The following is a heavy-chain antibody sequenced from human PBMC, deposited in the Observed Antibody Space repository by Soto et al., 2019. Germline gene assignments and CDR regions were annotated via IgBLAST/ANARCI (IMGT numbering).Heavy chain of an antibody. V-gene: IGHV3-23*01. J-gene: IGHJ4*02. CDR3: AKGQYSYGYGEDSFDC. CDR2: ISGSGGST. D-gene: IGHD5-18*01. CDR1: GFSFVDYA. Sequence: EVQLLESGGGLVQPGGSLRLSCVASGFSFVDYAMTWVRKAPGKGLEWVSAISGSGGSTYYADAVRGRFTISRDHSMHTLFLQMDSLTVEDTASYYCAKGQYSYGYGEDSFDCWGQGTLVTVSS.